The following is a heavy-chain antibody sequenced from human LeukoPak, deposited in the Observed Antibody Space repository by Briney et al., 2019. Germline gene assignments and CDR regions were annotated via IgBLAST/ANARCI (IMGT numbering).Heavy chain of an antibody. J-gene: IGHJ4*02. CDR2: ISSNGGST. CDR3: ARYNDSGDYFDY. Sequence: GRSLRLSCAASGFTFSSYAMHWVRQAPGKGLEYVSAISSNGGSTYYANSVKGRFTISRDNSKNTLYLQMGSLRAEDMAVYYCARYNDSGDYFDYWGQGTLVTVSS. V-gene: IGHV3-64*01. D-gene: IGHD4-17*01. CDR1: GFTFSSYA.